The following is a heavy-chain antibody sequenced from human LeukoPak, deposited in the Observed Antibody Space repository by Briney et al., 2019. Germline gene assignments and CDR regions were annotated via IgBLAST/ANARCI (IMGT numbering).Heavy chain of an antibody. Sequence: ASVKVSCKASGYTFTGYYMHWVRQAPGQGLEWMGWINPNSGGTNYAQKFQGRVTMTRDTSISTAYMELSRLRSDDTAVYYCARGYDILTGYYNFYYWGQGTLVTVSS. J-gene: IGHJ4*02. CDR1: GYTFTGYY. V-gene: IGHV1-2*02. D-gene: IGHD3-9*01. CDR3: ARGYDILTGYYNFYY. CDR2: INPNSGGT.